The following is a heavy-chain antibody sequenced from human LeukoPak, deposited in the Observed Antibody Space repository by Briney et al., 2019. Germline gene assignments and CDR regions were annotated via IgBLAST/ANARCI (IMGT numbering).Heavy chain of an antibody. J-gene: IGHJ4*02. CDR3: ARAAGTYGSGSYLDY. CDR2: ISSSGITI. V-gene: IGHV3-11*01. CDR1: GFTLSDYY. Sequence: GGSLRLSCAASGFTLSDYYMSWVRQAPGRGVGWDSYISSSGITIYHAESVKGRFTISRDNAKNSLYLQMNSLRAEDTAVYYCARAAGTYGSGSYLDYWGQGTLVTVSS. D-gene: IGHD3-10*01.